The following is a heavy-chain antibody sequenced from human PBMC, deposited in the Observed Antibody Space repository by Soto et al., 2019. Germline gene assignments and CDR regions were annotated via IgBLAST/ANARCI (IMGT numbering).Heavy chain of an antibody. CDR2: IYYSGST. Sequence: QVQLQESGPGLVKPSQTLSLTCTVSGGSISSSGYNWSWIRQHPGKGLEWSGYIYYSGSTYYNPSLKDRVTISVDSSLYQVSLKLSAVTAADTASYFCAGDGSGSYSPTSFDYWGQGALVTVSS. V-gene: IGHV4-31*03. CDR3: AGDGSGSYSPTSFDY. D-gene: IGHD3-10*01. J-gene: IGHJ4*02. CDR1: GGSISSSGYN.